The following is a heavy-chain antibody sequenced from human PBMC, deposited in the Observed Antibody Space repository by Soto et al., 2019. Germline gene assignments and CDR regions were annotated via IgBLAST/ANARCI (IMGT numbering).Heavy chain of an antibody. CDR3: ARVCMLRGVPRNYYYYDYGMEV. J-gene: IGHJ6*02. D-gene: IGHD3-10*01. V-gene: IGHV1-18*01. Sequence: XPVRVGCKASGCPLTSYGIIWVRQAPGQGLEWMGWISAYNGNTNYAQKLQGRVTMTTDTSTSTAYMELRSLRSDDTAVYYCARVCMLRGVPRNYYYYDYGMEVCAQGTTVIVS. CDR1: GCPLTSYG. CDR2: ISAYNGNT.